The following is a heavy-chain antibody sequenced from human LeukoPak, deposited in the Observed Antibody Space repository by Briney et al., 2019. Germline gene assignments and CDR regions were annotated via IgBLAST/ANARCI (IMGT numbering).Heavy chain of an antibody. D-gene: IGHD1-26*01. CDR3: ATDSVGDTTAFDY. Sequence: SETLSLTCTVSGGSISSSSYYWGWLRQPPGTELEWIGNIYDSGTIYYNPSLKSRVTISVDTSKNQLSLKLSSVTAADTAVYYCATDSVGDTTAFDYWGQGTLVTVSS. V-gene: IGHV4-39*01. CDR2: IYDSGTI. J-gene: IGHJ4*02. CDR1: GGSISSSSYY.